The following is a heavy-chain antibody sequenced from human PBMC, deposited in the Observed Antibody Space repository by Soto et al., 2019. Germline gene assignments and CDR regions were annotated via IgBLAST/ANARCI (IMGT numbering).Heavy chain of an antibody. CDR2: ISYDGRNK. V-gene: IGHV3-30*18. D-gene: IGHD4-17*01. Sequence: QVQLVESGGGVVQPGRSLRLSCAASGFTFSSYGMHWVRQAPGKGLEWVAVISYDGRNKNYADSVKGRFTISRDNSKNTLYRQMNSLRAEDTAVYYCAKDRGVEVTTRFFGYWGQGTLVTVSS. CDR3: AKDRGVEVTTRFFGY. CDR1: GFTFSSYG. J-gene: IGHJ4*02.